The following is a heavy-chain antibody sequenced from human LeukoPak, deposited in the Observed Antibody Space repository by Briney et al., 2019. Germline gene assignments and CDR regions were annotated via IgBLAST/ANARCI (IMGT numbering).Heavy chain of an antibody. CDR1: GGSISSSSYY. Sequence: PSETLSLTCTVSGGSISSSSYYWGWIRQPPGKGLEWIGSIYYSGSTYYNPSLKSRVTISVDTSKNQFSLKLSSVTAADTAVYYCARTGYSSHRFDYWGQGTLVTVSS. V-gene: IGHV4-39*07. CDR2: IYYSGST. D-gene: IGHD5-18*01. J-gene: IGHJ4*02. CDR3: ARTGYSSHRFDY.